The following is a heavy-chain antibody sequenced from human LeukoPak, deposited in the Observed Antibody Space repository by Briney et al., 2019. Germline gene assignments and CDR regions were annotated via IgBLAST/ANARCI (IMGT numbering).Heavy chain of an antibody. CDR1: GFTFNNVW. CDR2: IKSKTDGGTT. V-gene: IGHV3-15*01. D-gene: IGHD5-24*01. CDR3: TSGRRWLQLLSFY. J-gene: IGHJ4*02. Sequence: GGSLRLSCAASGFTFNNVWMSWVRQAPGKGLEWVGLIKSKTDGGTTDYAAPVKGRFSISRDDSKNTLYLQMNGLKTEDTAVYYCTSGRRWLQLLSFYWGQGTLVTVSS.